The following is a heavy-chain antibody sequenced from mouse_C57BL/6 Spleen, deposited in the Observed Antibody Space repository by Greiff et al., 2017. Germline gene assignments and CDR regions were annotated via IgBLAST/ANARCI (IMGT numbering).Heavy chain of an antibody. Sequence: QVQLQQSGPELVKPGASVKISCKASGYTFTDYYINWVKQRPGQGLEWIGWIFPGSGSTYYNEKFKGKATLTVDKSSRTAYMLRSSLTSEDSAVYFCAREGYGSSLYYFDYWGQGTTLTVSS. CDR2: IFPGSGST. D-gene: IGHD1-1*01. CDR1: GYTFTDYY. V-gene: IGHV1-75*01. J-gene: IGHJ2*01. CDR3: AREGYGSSLYYFDY.